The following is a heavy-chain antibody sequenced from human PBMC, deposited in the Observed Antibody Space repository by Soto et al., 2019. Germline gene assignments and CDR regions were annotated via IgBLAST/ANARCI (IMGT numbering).Heavy chain of an antibody. V-gene: IGHV1-69*01. CDR1: GGTFSSYA. Sequence: SVKVSFKASGGTFSSYAISWVRQAPGQGLEWMGGIIPIFGTANYAQKFQSRVTITADESTSTAYMELSSLRSEDTAVYYCARGLRYDFWSGYYMDWGQGTLVTVSS. D-gene: IGHD3-3*01. CDR2: IIPIFGTA. J-gene: IGHJ4*02. CDR3: ARGLRYDFWSGYYMD.